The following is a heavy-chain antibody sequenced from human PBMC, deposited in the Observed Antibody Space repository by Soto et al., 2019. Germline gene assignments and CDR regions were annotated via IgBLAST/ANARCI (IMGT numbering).Heavy chain of an antibody. CDR2: ISTYNGNT. CDR1: GYTFNKYA. CDR3: ARAKVLITPNWFDP. Sequence: ASVKVSCKASGYTFNKYAMHWVRQAPGQRLEYLGWISTYNGNTDFAQKVQNRVTLTTDTSTSTAYMELRSLRPDDTAVYYCARAKVLITPNWFDPWGRGTLVTVSS. V-gene: IGHV1-18*01. J-gene: IGHJ5*02. D-gene: IGHD3-16*01.